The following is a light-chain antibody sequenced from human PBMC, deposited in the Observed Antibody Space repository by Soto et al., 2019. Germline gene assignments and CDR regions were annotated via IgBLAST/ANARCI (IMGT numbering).Light chain of an antibody. Sequence: EIVLTQSPATLSLSPGERATLSCRASQSVSSYLAWYQQKPGQAPRLLIYDASNRATGIPARFSGSGSGTDVTLTISSLEPEDFAVYYCQQRSNGQVTFGGGTKVEIK. CDR3: QQRSNGQVT. CDR1: QSVSSY. J-gene: IGKJ4*01. V-gene: IGKV3-11*01. CDR2: DAS.